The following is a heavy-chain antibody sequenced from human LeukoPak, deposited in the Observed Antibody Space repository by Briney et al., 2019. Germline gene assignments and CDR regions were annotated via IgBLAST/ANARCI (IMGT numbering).Heavy chain of an antibody. D-gene: IGHD3-10*01. J-gene: IGHJ4*02. V-gene: IGHV3-11*01. Sequence: GGSLRLSCAASGFTFSDYYMSWIRQAPGKGLEWVSYISSSGSTISYADSVKGRFTISRDNATNSLYLQMNSLRAEDTAVYYCAREGDGWGSYYNYLDYWGQGTLVTVSS. CDR3: AREGDGWGSYYNYLDY. CDR2: ISSSGSTI. CDR1: GFTFSDYY.